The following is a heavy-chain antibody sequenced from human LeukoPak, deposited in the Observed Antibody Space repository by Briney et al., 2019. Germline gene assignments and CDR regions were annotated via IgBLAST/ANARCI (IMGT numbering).Heavy chain of an antibody. V-gene: IGHV3-9*01. D-gene: IGHD3-22*01. J-gene: IGHJ4*02. CDR1: GFTFDDYA. CDR3: AREATTYDSSGYYYAPGDY. CDR2: ISWNSGSI. Sequence: GGSLRLSCAASGFTFDDYAMHWVRQAPGKGLEWVSGISWNSGSIGYADSVKGRFTISRDNSKNTLYLQMNSLRAEDTAVYYCAREATTYDSSGYYYAPGDYWGQGTLVTVSS.